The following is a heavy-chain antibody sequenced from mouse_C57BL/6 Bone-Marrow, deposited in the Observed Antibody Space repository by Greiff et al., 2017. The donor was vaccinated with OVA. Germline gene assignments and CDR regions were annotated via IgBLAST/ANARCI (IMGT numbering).Heavy chain of an antibody. D-gene: IGHD1-1*01. CDR3: TSIYYYASSYERFAY. V-gene: IGHV14-4*01. J-gene: IGHJ3*01. CDR2: IDPENGDT. CDR1: GFNIKDDY. Sequence: LVESGAELVRPGASVKLSCTASGFNIKDDYMHWVKQRPEQGLEWIGWIDPENGDTEYASKFQGKATITADTSSNTAYLQLSSLTSEDTAVYYCTSIYYYASSYERFAYWGQGTLVTVSA.